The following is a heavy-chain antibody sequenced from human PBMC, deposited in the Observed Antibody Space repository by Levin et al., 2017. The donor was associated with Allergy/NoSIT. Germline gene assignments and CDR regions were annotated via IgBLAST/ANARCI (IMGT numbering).Heavy chain of an antibody. CDR1: GFTFSSYA. Sequence: GGSLRLSCAASGFTFSSYAMSWVRQAPGKGLEWVSAISGSGGSTYYADSVKGRFTISRDNSKNTLYLQMNSLRAEDTAVYYCAKAADGPREQWLVSKVGATTGLQDYYYGMDVWGQGTTVTVSS. V-gene: IGHV3-23*01. CDR2: ISGSGGST. CDR3: AKAADGPREQWLVSKVGATTGLQDYYYGMDV. J-gene: IGHJ6*02. D-gene: IGHD1-26*01.